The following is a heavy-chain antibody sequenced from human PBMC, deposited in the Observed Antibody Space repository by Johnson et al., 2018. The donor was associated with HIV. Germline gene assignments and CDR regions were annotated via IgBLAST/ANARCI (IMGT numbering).Heavy chain of an antibody. J-gene: IGHJ3*02. CDR1: GFTVSSNY. Sequence: EVQLVESGGGLVQPGGSLRLSCAASGFTVSSNYMSWVRQAPGKGLEWVSVIYSGGSTYYADSVKGRFTISRDNSRDTVHLQMNSLRSEDTAVYYCASRGREIVAAGILGAFDIWGQGTMVTVSS. CDR3: ASRGREIVAAGILGAFDI. V-gene: IGHV3-66*01. CDR2: IYSGGST. D-gene: IGHD6-13*01.